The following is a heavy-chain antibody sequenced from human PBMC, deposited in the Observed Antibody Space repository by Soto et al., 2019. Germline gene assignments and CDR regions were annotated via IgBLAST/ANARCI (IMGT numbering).Heavy chain of an antibody. V-gene: IGHV4-39*01. CDR2: IYYSGST. Sequence: QLQLQESGPGLVKPSETLSLTCTVSGGSISSSSYYWGWIRQPPGKGLQWIGSIYYSGSTYYNPSPKSRVAISVATSTNQFSLKLSSVTAADTAVYYCARGFPPVVTVDYWGQGTLVTVSS. CDR1: GGSISSSSYY. D-gene: IGHD2-15*01. J-gene: IGHJ4*02. CDR3: ARGFPPVVTVDY.